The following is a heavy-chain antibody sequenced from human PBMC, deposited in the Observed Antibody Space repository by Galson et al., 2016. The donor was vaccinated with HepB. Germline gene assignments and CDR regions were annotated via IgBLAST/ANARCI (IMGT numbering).Heavy chain of an antibody. CDR1: GFTFSDYS. J-gene: IGHJ4*02. D-gene: IGHD3-3*01. CDR2: MSYDENHK. Sequence: SLRLSCAASGFTFSDYSMHWVRQAPGKGLEWLGVMSYDENHKYYADYVKDQITISRDNFKNTLYLHMSGLRAEDTAVYYCARDRGLRFLEWFMAWWGQGTLVTVSS. CDR3: ARDRGLRFLEWFMAW. V-gene: IGHV3-30*04.